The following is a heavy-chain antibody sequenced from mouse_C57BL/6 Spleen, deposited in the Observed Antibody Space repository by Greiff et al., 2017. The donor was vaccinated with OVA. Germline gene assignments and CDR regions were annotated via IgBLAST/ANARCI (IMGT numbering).Heavy chain of an antibody. CDR3: TRSDYCGSSYSYAMDY. V-gene: IGHV1-15*01. D-gene: IGHD1-1*01. CDR1: GYTFTDYE. J-gene: IGHJ4*01. CDR2: IDPETGGT. Sequence: VKLQQSGAELVRPGASVTLSCKASGYTFTDYEMHWVKQTPVHGLEWIGAIDPETGGTAYNQKFKGKAILTADKSSSTAYMELRSLTSEDSAVYYCTRSDYCGSSYSYAMDYWGQGTSVTVSS.